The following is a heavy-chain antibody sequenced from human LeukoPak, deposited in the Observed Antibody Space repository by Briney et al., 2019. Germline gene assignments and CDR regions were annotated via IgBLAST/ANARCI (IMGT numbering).Heavy chain of an antibody. Sequence: GGSLRLSCAASGFSFSAYWMHWVRQAPGKGLVWVSRINSDGNDTTYADSIKGRFTISRDNAENTVYLQMNSLRAEDTAVYFCARETEGYYGSGSFHYWGRGTLVTVSS. J-gene: IGHJ4*02. V-gene: IGHV3-74*01. CDR3: ARETEGYYGSGSFHY. CDR2: INSDGNDT. CDR1: GFSFSAYW. D-gene: IGHD3-10*01.